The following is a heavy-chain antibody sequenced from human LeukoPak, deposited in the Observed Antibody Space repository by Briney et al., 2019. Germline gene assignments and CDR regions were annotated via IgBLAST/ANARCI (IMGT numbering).Heavy chain of an antibody. Sequence: PSETLSLTCTVSGYSISSGYYWGWIRQPPGKGLEWIGSIYHIGSTYYNPSLKSRVIISVDTSKNQFSLKLNSVTAADTAVYYCARIYCTGGSCYHHDYWGQGTLVTVSS. D-gene: IGHD2-15*01. CDR2: IYHIGST. J-gene: IGHJ4*02. CDR1: GYSISSGYY. V-gene: IGHV4-38-2*02. CDR3: ARIYCTGGSCYHHDY.